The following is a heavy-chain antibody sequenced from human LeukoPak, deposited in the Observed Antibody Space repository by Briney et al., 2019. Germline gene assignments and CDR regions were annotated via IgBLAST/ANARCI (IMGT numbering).Heavy chain of an antibody. CDR2: IWYDGSNK. V-gene: IGHV3-33*06. D-gene: IGHD3-3*01. CDR3: AKDGNYDFWSGYYSNPSYYFDY. CDR1: RFTFSSYG. Sequence: GRSLRLSCAPSRFTFSSYGMHCVRQAPGNRLECLAVIWYDGSNKYYADSVKGRFTISRDNSKNTLYLQMNSLRAEDTAVYYCAKDGNYDFWSGYYSNPSYYFDYWGQGTLVTVSS. J-gene: IGHJ4*02.